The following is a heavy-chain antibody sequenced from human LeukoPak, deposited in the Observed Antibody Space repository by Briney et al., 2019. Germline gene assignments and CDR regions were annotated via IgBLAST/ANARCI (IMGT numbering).Heavy chain of an antibody. J-gene: IGHJ3*02. D-gene: IGHD1-7*01. V-gene: IGHV3-66*02. CDR3: ARGERYNWNYDAFDI. CDR1: GVTFSDYY. CDR2: IYSGGST. Sequence: GGSLRLSCAASGVTFSDYYISWVRQAPGKGLEWVSVIYSGGSTYYADSVKGRFTISRDNSKNTLYLQMNSLRAEDTAVYYCARGERYNWNYDAFDIWGQGTMVTVSS.